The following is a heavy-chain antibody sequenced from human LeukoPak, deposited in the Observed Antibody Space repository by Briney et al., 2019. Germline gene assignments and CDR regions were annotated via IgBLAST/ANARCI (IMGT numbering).Heavy chain of an antibody. J-gene: IGHJ6*03. D-gene: IGHD2-15*01. CDR3: ARTPRIPWDYYYMDV. CDR2: IYTSGST. Sequence: SETLSLTCTVSGGSISNYYWSWIRQPAGKGLEWIGRIYTSGSTNYNPSLKSRVTISVDTSKNQFSLKLSSVTAADTAVYYCARTPRIPWDYYYMDVWGKGTTVTVSS. V-gene: IGHV4-4*07. CDR1: GGSISNYY.